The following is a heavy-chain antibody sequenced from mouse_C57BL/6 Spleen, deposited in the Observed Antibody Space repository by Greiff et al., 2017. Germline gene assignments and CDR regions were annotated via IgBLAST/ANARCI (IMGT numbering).Heavy chain of an antibody. J-gene: IGHJ3*01. Sequence: VKLMESGAELVRPGSSVKLSCKASGYTFTSYWMAWVKQRPGQGLEWIGNIYPSDSETHYNQKFKDKATLTVDKSSSTAYMQLSSLTSEDSAVYYCARGGSRAWFAYWGQGTLVTVSA. V-gene: IGHV1-61*01. CDR1: GYTFTSYW. D-gene: IGHD1-1*01. CDR3: ARGGSRAWFAY. CDR2: IYPSDSET.